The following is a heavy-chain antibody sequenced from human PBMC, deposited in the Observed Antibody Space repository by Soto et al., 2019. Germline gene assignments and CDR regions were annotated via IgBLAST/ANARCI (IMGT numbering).Heavy chain of an antibody. CDR2: IYYSGNT. J-gene: IGHJ4*02. D-gene: IGHD3-10*01. CDR1: GGSIRSYF. V-gene: IGHV4-59*01. Sequence: QVQLQESGPGLVKPSETLSLSCTVSGGSIRSYFWNWIRPPPGKGLAGIGSIYYSGNTNYNPSLKSRVTISRDTSTNQFSLRLSSVSAADTAVYYCARNRGSLAFYYWGQGALFTVAS. CDR3: ARNRGSLAFYY.